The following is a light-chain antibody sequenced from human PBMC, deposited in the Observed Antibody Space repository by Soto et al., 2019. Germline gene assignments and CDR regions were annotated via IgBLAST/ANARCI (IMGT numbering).Light chain of an antibody. CDR1: SSAVGSYKY. CDR3: CSFVDSDTVL. J-gene: IGLJ3*02. V-gene: IGLV2-11*01. CDR2: DVN. Sequence: QAVVTQPRSVSGSPGQSVTISCTGTSSAVGSYKYVSWYQHHPGKAPKLMIFDVNKRPSGVPDRFSGSNSGNAASLTISGLQPEDEADYFCCSFVDSDTVLFGGGTKLTVL.